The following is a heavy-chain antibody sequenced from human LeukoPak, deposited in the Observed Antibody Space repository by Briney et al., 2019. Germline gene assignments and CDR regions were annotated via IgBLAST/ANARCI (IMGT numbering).Heavy chain of an antibody. CDR2: ISWNSGSI. CDR3: AKESAAAYDAFDI. D-gene: IGHD6-13*01. V-gene: IGHV3-9*03. CDR1: GFTFDDYA. Sequence: GGSLRLSCAASGFTFDDYAMHWVRQAPGKGLEWVSGISWNSGSIGYADSVKGRFTISRDNAKNSLYLQMNSLRAEDMALYYCAKESAAAYDAFDIWGQGTMVTVSS. J-gene: IGHJ3*02.